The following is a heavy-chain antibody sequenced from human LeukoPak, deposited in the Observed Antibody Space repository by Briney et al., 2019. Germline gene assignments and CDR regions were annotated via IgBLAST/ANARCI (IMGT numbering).Heavy chain of an antibody. CDR2: LYTSGGT. Sequence: SETLSLTCTVSGGSIGSYYWNWIRQPAGKGLEWIGRLYTSGGTTYNPSLKSRVTISVDTSKNQFSLKLSSVTAADTAVYYCARLDRFGTNYYYMDVWGKGTTVTVSS. V-gene: IGHV4-4*07. J-gene: IGHJ6*03. CDR3: ARLDRFGTNYYYMDV. D-gene: IGHD3-10*01. CDR1: GGSIGSYY.